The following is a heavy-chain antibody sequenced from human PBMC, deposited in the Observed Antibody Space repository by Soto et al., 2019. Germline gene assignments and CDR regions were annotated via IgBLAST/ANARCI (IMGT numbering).Heavy chain of an antibody. Sequence: ASVKVSCKASGYTFTSYYMHWVRQAPGQGLEWMGIINPSGGSTSYAQKFQGRVTMTRDTSTSTVYMELSSLRSEDTAVYYCARERYPEYYYDSSGYQNYHYYVMAVWGQGTLVTVSS. CDR2: INPSGGST. D-gene: IGHD3-22*01. V-gene: IGHV1-46*01. CDR1: GYTFTSYY. CDR3: ARERYPEYYYDSSGYQNYHYYVMAV. J-gene: IGHJ6*02.